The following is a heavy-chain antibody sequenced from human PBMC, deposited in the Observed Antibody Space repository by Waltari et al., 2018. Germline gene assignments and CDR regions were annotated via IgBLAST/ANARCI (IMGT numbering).Heavy chain of an antibody. CDR2: SNPRGGST. Sequence: QVQLVQSGAEVKKPGASVKVSCKASGYTFTSYYMHWVRQAPGQGLEWMGISNPRGGSTSYAQKFQGRVTMTRDTSTSTVYMELSSLRSEDTAVYYCASGGAHYYDSSGYFLPFSYWGQGTLVTVSS. J-gene: IGHJ4*02. D-gene: IGHD3-22*01. V-gene: IGHV1-46*01. CDR1: GYTFTSYY. CDR3: ASGGAHYYDSSGYFLPFSY.